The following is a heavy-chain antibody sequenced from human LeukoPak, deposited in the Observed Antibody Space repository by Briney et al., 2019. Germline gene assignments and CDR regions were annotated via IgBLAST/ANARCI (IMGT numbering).Heavy chain of an antibody. CDR3: ATYRQVLLPFES. J-gene: IGHJ4*02. D-gene: IGHD2-8*02. CDR1: GFTFSNYW. CDR2: IFPSGGEI. Sequence: PGGSLRLSCAASGFTFSNYWMFWVRQAPGKGLEWVSSIFPSGGEIHYADSVRGRFTISRDNSKSTLSLQMNSLRAEDTAIYYCATYRQVLLPFESWGQGTLVTVSS. V-gene: IGHV3-23*01.